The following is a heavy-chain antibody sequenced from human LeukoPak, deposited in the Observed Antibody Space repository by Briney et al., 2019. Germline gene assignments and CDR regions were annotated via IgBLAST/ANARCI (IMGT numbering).Heavy chain of an antibody. V-gene: IGHV3-23*01. D-gene: IGHD6-19*01. CDR1: GFTFSSYA. CDR3: AKSSIAVAGKTAYYFDY. J-gene: IGHJ4*02. CDR2: ISGSDGST. Sequence: GGSLRLSCAASGFTFSSYAMSWVRQAPGKGLEWVSAISGSDGSTYYADSVKGRFTISRDNSKNTLYLQMNSLRAEDTAVYYCAKSSIAVAGKTAYYFDYWGQGTLVTVSS.